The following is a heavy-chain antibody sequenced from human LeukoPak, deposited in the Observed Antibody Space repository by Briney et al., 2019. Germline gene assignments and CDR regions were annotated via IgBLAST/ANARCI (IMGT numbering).Heavy chain of an antibody. CDR1: GFTFSSYA. J-gene: IGHJ4*02. CDR2: ISYDGSNK. V-gene: IGHV3-30-3*01. Sequence: GGSLRLSCAASGFTFSSYAMHWVRQAPGKGLEWVAVISYDGSNKYYADSVKGRFTISRDNSKSTLYLQMNSLRAEDTAVYYCARDSGSLPPYFDYWGQGTLVTVSS. CDR3: ARDSGSLPPYFDY. D-gene: IGHD1-26*01.